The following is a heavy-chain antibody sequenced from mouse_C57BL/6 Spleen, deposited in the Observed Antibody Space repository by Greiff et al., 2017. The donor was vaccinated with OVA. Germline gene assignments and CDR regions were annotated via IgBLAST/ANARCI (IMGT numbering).Heavy chain of an antibody. CDR3: ASPITSYFDY. V-gene: IGHV5-6*01. Sequence: EVKLMESGGDLVKPGGSLKLSCAASGSTFSSYGMSWVRQTPDKRLEWVATISSGGSYTYYPDSVKGRFTISRDNAKNTLYLQMSSLKSEDTAMYYCASPITSYFDYWGQGTTLTVSS. D-gene: IGHD1-1*01. J-gene: IGHJ2*01. CDR1: GSTFSSYG. CDR2: ISSGGSYT.